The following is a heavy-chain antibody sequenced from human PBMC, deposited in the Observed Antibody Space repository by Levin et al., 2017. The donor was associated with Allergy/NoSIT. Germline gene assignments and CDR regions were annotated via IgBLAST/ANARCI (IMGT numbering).Heavy chain of an antibody. CDR1: GFTFSSYS. CDR2: ISSSSSYI. Sequence: SGGSLRLSCAASGFTFSSYSMNWVRQAPGKGLEWVSSISSSSSYIYYADSVKGRFTISRDNAKNSLYLQMNSLRAEDTAVYYCARVRGSGTPAFDYWGQGTLVTVSS. D-gene: IGHD3-10*01. CDR3: ARVRGSGTPAFDY. J-gene: IGHJ4*02. V-gene: IGHV3-21*01.